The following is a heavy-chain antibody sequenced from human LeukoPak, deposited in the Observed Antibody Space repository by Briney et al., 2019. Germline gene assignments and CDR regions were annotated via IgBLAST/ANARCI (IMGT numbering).Heavy chain of an antibody. J-gene: IGHJ4*02. D-gene: IGHD3-9*01. CDR3: ARDFDRYYFDY. CDR2: INTEETNT. CDR1: GFTFSSYW. V-gene: IGHV3-74*01. Sequence: GGSLRLSCAASGFTFSSYWMHWVRQAPGKGLVWVSRINTEETNTSYADSVKGRFTISRDNAKNTLYLQMNSLRADDTAVYYCARDFDRYYFDYWGQGSLVTVSS.